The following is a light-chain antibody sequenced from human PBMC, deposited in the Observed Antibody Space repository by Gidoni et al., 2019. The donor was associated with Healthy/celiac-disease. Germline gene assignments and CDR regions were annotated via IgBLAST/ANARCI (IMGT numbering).Light chain of an antibody. CDR1: SSHIGSNT. CDR2: SNN. V-gene: IGLV1-44*01. J-gene: IGLJ3*02. CDR3: AAWDDSLNGNWV. Sequence: QPVLTQPPPSSGTPAQRVTISCSGSSSHIGSNTVNWYQQLPGTAPKPLSYSNNQRPSGVPDRFSGSTSGTSASLAISGLQSEDEADYYCAAWDDSLNGNWVFGGGTKLTVL.